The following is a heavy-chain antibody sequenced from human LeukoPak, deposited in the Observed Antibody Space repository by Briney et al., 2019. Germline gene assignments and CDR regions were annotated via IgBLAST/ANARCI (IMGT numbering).Heavy chain of an antibody. Sequence: AGGSLRLSCAASGFTFSSYSMNWVRQAPGKGLEWVSSISSSSSYIYYADSVKGRFTISRDNAKNSLYLQMNSLRAEDTAVYYCAREIRVVVRSYSFDYWGQGTLVTVSS. D-gene: IGHD2-2*01. CDR1: GFTFSSYS. V-gene: IGHV3-21*01. J-gene: IGHJ4*02. CDR3: AREIRVVVRSYSFDY. CDR2: ISSSSSYI.